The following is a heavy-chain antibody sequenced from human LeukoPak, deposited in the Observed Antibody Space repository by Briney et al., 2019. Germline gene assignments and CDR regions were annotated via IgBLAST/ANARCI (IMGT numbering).Heavy chain of an antibody. CDR2: IYSGGST. V-gene: IGHV3-66*01. J-gene: IGHJ4*02. Sequence: GGSLRLSCAASGFTVSSNYMSWVRQAPGKGLEWVSVIYSGGSTYYADSVKGRFTISRDNFKNTLYLQMNSLRAEDTAVYYCASEVLLWFGELFTSWGQGTLVTVSS. CDR1: GFTVSSNY. D-gene: IGHD3-10*01. CDR3: ASEVLLWFGELFTS.